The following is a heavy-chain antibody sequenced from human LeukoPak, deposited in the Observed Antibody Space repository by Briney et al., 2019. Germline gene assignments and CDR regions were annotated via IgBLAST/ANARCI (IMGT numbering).Heavy chain of an antibody. CDR1: GGSISSYY. J-gene: IGHJ4*02. CDR3: ASNYYGSGSLDY. CDR2: ICYSGST. V-gene: IGHV4-59*08. Sequence: SETLSLTCTVSGGSISSYYWSWIRQPPGKGLERIGYICYSGSTNYNPSLKSRVTISVDTSKNQFSLKLSSVTAADTAVYYCASNYYGSGSLDYWGQGNLVTVSS. D-gene: IGHD3-10*01.